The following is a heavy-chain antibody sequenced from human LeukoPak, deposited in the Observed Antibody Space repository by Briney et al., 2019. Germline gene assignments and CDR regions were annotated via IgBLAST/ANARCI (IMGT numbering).Heavy chain of an antibody. CDR2: IRSAVETT. CDR1: GFTMSHYG. J-gene: IGHJ4*02. CDR3: AKDPYYYDSSVSPFDY. Sequence: PGGSLRLSCAASGFTMSHYGVSWVRQAPGKGLEWISGIRSAVETTHYADSVKGRFTISRDNSKNTLYLQMNSLRAEDTAVYYCAKDPYYYDSSVSPFDYWGQGTLVTVSS. V-gene: IGHV3-23*01. D-gene: IGHD3-22*01.